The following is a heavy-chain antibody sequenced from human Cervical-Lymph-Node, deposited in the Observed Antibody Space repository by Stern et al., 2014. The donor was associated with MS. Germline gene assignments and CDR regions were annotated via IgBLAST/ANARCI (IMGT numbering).Heavy chain of an antibody. D-gene: IGHD4-17*01. Sequence: QVQLQESGPGLVKPSETLSLTCTVSGGSINTNNYYWGWIRQPPGKGLEWIGNIYSSGSTFYSPSLKSRVTMSVDTSKNQVSLKLSSMTAADTAVYYCARTGDDFGDYSLSYWGQGTLVTVSS. CDR1: GGSINTNNYY. CDR2: IYSSGST. V-gene: IGHV4-39*01. J-gene: IGHJ4*02. CDR3: ARTGDDFGDYSLSY.